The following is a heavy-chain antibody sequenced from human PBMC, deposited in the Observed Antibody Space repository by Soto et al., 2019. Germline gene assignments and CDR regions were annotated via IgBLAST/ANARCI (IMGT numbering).Heavy chain of an antibody. CDR1: GYTFTGYY. D-gene: IGHD3-22*01. J-gene: IGHJ4*02. Sequence: ASVKVSCKASGYTFTGYYIHWVRQATGQGLEWMGWMNPNNGNTGYAQKFQGRVTMTRNTSISTAYMELSSLRSEDTAVYYCAREGYDSSGYYYAFDYWGQGTQVTVSS. CDR2: MNPNNGNT. CDR3: AREGYDSSGYYYAFDY. V-gene: IGHV1-8*02.